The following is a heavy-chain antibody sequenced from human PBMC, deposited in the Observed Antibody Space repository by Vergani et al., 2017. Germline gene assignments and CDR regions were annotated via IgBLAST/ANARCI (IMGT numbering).Heavy chain of an antibody. CDR2: INTNTGNP. CDR1: GYPFTVYS. Sequence: QAQLVQSGAEVKKPGASVRVSCKASGYPFTVYSINWVRQAPGQGLEWMGWINTNTGNPTYAQGFAGRFVFSLDTSVSTAYLKISSLKAEDTAVYYCARDANYILFDSWGQGTLVTVSS. V-gene: IGHV7-4-1*02. D-gene: IGHD4/OR15-4a*01. CDR3: ARDANYILFDS. J-gene: IGHJ4*02.